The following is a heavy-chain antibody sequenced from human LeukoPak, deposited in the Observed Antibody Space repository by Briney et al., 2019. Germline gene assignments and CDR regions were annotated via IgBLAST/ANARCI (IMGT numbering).Heavy chain of an antibody. J-gene: IGHJ4*02. CDR2: IMADGSEK. CDR3: ARYCGGGSCFDY. V-gene: IGHV3-7*04. Sequence: GGSLRLSCAASGFPFSSRWMSWVRQAPGKGLEWVANIMADGSEKYYVDSVKGRFAVSRDNAKNSLYLQMNSLRAEDTGLYYCARYCGGGSCFDYWGRGTLVTVSS. D-gene: IGHD2-15*01. CDR1: GFPFSSRW.